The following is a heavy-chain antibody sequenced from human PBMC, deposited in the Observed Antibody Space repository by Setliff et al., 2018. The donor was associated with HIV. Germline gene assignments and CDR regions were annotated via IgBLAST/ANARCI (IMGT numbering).Heavy chain of an antibody. V-gene: IGHV4-34*01. CDR3: ARESPSSSWFYFDF. Sequence: GSLRLSCAASGFTFSSYAMSWVRQAPGKGLEWIGEINHSGSTNYNPSLKSRVTISVDTSKNQFSLKLGSVTAADTAVYYCARESPSSSWFYFDFWGQGTLVTVSS. CDR2: INHSGST. CDR1: GFTFSSYA. J-gene: IGHJ4*02. D-gene: IGHD6-13*01.